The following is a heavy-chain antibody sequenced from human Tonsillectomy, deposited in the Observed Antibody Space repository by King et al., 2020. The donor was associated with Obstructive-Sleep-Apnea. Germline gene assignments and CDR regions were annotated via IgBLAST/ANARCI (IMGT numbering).Heavy chain of an antibody. CDR1: GGSITSGSHY. D-gene: IGHD2-21*02. Sequence: PLQESGPGLVKPSQPLSLTCNVSGGSITSGSHYWSWIRQHPGQGLEWVGYIYYSGSTYYNPSLKSRVTISVDTSKNQFSLKLTSVTAADTAVYYCARDSCGGDCYPFGDAFDIWGQGTMVTVSS. V-gene: IGHV4-31*03. CDR2: IYYSGST. CDR3: ARDSCGGDCYPFGDAFDI. J-gene: IGHJ3*02.